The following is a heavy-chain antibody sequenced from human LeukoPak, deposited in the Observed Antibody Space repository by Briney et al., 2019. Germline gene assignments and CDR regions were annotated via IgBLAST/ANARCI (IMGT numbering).Heavy chain of an antibody. D-gene: IGHD3-10*01. J-gene: IGHJ4*02. CDR3: ARTRLWFGEFPTDY. CDR2: INHSGST. Sequence: PSETLSLTCAVYGGSFSGYYWSWIRQPPGKGLEWIGEINHSGSTNYNPSLKSRVTISVDTSKNQFSLKLSSVTAADTAVYYCARTRLWFGEFPTDYWGQGTLVTVSS. V-gene: IGHV4-34*01. CDR1: GGSFSGYY.